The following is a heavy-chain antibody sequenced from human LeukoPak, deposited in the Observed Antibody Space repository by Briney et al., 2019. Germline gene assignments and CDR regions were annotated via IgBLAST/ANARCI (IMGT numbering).Heavy chain of an antibody. CDR1: GDSISGGSYF. CDR2: MYLSGTT. V-gene: IGHV4-39*07. D-gene: IGHD3-22*01. J-gene: IGHJ4*02. Sequence: SETLSLTCTVSGDSISGGSYFWGWIRQPPGKGLEWIGTMYLSGTTHSNPSVKSRVTISIDKSKNQFFLNLSSVTAADTAVYYCAGLVGRYSSGLYYYYFDYWGQGTLVTVSS. CDR3: AGLVGRYSSGLYYYYFDY.